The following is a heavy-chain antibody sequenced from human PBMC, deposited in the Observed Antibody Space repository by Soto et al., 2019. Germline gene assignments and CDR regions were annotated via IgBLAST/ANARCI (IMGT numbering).Heavy chain of an antibody. CDR1: GFTFSSYG. Sequence: GGSLRLSCAASGFTFSSYGMHWVRQAPGKGLEWVAVIWYDGSNKYYADSVKGRFTISRDNSKNTLYLQMNSLRAEDTAVYYCARDIAVAGSVPDYWGQGTLVTVSS. V-gene: IGHV3-33*01. CDR3: ARDIAVAGSVPDY. D-gene: IGHD6-19*01. CDR2: IWYDGSNK. J-gene: IGHJ4*02.